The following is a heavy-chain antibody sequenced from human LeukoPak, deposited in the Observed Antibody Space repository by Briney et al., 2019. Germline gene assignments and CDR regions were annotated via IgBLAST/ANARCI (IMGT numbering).Heavy chain of an antibody. CDR2: ISSSSSTI. V-gene: IGHV3-48*02. CDR3: ARYVDTTMLT. D-gene: IGHD5-18*01. Sequence: PGGSLRLSCAASGFTLSSYTMNWVRQAPGKGLEWVSYISSSSSTIYYADSVKGRFTISRDNAKNSLYLQMNSLRDEDTAVYYCARYVDTTMLTWGQGTLVTVSS. CDR1: GFTLSSYT. J-gene: IGHJ4*02.